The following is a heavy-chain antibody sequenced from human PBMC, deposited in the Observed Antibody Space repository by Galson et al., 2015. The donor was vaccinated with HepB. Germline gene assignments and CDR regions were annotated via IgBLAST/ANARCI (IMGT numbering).Heavy chain of an antibody. CDR3: ARLVVPAAIPASYGMDV. J-gene: IGHJ6*02. D-gene: IGHD2-2*01. V-gene: IGHV5-51*01. Sequence: QSGAEVTKPGESLKISCKGSGYSFTSYWIGWVRQMPGKGLEWMGIIYPGDSDTRYGPSFQGQVTISADKSISTAYLQWSSLKASDTAMYYCARLVVPAAIPASYGMDVWGQGTTVTVSS. CDR1: GYSFTSYW. CDR2: IYPGDSDT.